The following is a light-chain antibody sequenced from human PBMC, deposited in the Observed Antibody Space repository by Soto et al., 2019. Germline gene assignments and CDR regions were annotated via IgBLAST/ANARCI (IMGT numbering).Light chain of an antibody. Sequence: EIVMTQSPATLSVSPGERATLSCRASQSVSGNLAWYQQKPGQAPRLLIYAASTRATGIPARFSGSGSGTEFTLPISSLQSEDFAVYYCPQYNNWPPITFGPGTKVDIK. V-gene: IGKV3-15*01. CDR1: QSVSGN. CDR2: AAS. J-gene: IGKJ3*01. CDR3: PQYNNWPPIT.